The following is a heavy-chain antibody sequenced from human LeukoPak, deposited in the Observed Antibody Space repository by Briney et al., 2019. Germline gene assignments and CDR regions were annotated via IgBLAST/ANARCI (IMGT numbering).Heavy chain of an antibody. V-gene: IGHV4-39*07. CDR2: IYYSGST. CDR3: ARDRYYYDSSGYYYGPWFDP. D-gene: IGHD3-22*01. Sequence: SETLSLTSTVSGGSISSSSYYWGWIRQPPGKGLEWIGSIYYSGSTYYNPSLKSRVTISVDTSKNQFSLKLSSVTAADTAVYYCARDRYYYDSSGYYYGPWFDPWGQGTLVTVSS. J-gene: IGHJ5*01. CDR1: GGSISSSSYY.